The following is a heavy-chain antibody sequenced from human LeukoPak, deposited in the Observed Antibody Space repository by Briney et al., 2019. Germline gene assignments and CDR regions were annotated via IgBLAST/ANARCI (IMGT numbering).Heavy chain of an antibody. CDR1: GGTFSSYA. CDR3: ARGRGIAAAGTYAFHYYMDV. Sequence: ASVKVSCKASGGTFSSYAISWVRQAPGQGLEWMGGIIPIFGTANYAQKFQGRVTITADESTSTAYMELRSLRSDDTAVYYCARGRGIAAAGTYAFHYYMDVWGKGTTVTISS. CDR2: IIPIFGTA. D-gene: IGHD6-13*01. V-gene: IGHV1-69*13. J-gene: IGHJ6*03.